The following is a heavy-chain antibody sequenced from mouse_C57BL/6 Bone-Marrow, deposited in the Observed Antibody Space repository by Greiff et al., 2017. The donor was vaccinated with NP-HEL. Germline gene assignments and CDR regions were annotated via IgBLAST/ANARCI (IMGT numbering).Heavy chain of an antibody. V-gene: IGHV5-17*01. Sequence: DVKLVESGGGLVKPGGSLKLSCAASGFTFSDYGMHWVRQAPEKGLEWVAYISSGSSTIYYADTVKGRFTISRDNAKNTLFLQMTSLRSEDTAMYYCARIRYGSRGDFDVWGTGTTVTVSS. CDR3: ARIRYGSRGDFDV. D-gene: IGHD1-1*01. CDR1: GFTFSDYG. J-gene: IGHJ1*03. CDR2: ISSGSSTI.